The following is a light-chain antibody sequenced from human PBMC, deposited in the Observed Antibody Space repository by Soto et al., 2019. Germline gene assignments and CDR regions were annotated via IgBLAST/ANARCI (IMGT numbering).Light chain of an antibody. CDR2: DVA. Sequence: QSALTQPASVSGSPGQSITISCTGTSSDIGAYNYVSWYQQYPGKAPKLIIYDVANRPSGVSDRFSASKSGDTASLTITGLQAEDEADYYCSSCTNRGTLVVFGGGTKVTV. CDR1: SSDIGAYNY. CDR3: SSCTNRGTLVV. V-gene: IGLV2-14*01. J-gene: IGLJ3*02.